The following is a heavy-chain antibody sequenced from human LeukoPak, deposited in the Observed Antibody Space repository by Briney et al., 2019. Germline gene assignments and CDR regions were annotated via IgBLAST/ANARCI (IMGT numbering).Heavy chain of an antibody. CDR3: ARRRTPVHRYFDS. CDR1: GGSISRSSYY. V-gene: IGHV4-39*01. CDR2: IYYSGST. Sequence: PSETLSLTCTVSGGSISRSSYYWGWIRQPPGKGLEWIGSIYYSGSTYCNPSLKSRVTISVDTSKNQFSLKLSSVTAADTAVYYCARRRTPVHRYFDSWGQGTLVTVSS. D-gene: IGHD3-9*01. J-gene: IGHJ4*02.